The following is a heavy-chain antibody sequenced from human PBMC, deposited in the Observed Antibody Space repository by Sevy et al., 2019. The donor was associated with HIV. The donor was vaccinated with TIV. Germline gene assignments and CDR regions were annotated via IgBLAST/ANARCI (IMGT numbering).Heavy chain of an antibody. CDR1: GFTFSSYA. CDR2: ISYDGSNK. V-gene: IGHV3-30*04. J-gene: IGHJ4*02. Sequence: GSLRLSCAASGFTFSSYAMHWVRQAPGKGLEWVAVISYDGSNKYYADSVKGRFTISRDNSKNTLYLQMNSLRAEDTAVYYCARQGGSGSYSSWGQGTLVTVSS. D-gene: IGHD3-10*01. CDR3: ARQGGSGSYSS.